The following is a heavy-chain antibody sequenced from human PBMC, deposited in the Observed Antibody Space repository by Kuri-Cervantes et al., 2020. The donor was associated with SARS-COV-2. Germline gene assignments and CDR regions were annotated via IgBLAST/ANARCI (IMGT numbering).Heavy chain of an antibody. Sequence: GESLKISCAASGFAFSSYWMSWVRQAPGKGLEWVANIKQDGSEKYYVDSVKGRFTISRDNAKNSLYLQMNSLRAEDTAVYYCAREVAAAGYWGQGTLVTVSS. V-gene: IGHV3-7*01. CDR2: IKQDGSEK. CDR3: AREVAAAGY. CDR1: GFAFSSYW. D-gene: IGHD6-13*01. J-gene: IGHJ4*02.